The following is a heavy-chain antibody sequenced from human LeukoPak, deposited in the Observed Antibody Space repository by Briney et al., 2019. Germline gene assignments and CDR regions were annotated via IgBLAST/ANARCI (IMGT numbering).Heavy chain of an antibody. CDR1: GGSFSGYY. J-gene: IGHJ6*03. CDR3: ARGSRRYSSSSNYYYYYMDV. V-gene: IGHV4-34*01. CDR2: INHSGST. D-gene: IGHD6-6*01. Sequence: SETLSLTCAVYGGSFSGYYWSWIRQPPGKGLERIGEINHSGSTNYNPSLKSRVTISVDTSKNQFSLKLSSVTAADTAVYYCARGSRRYSSSSNYYYYYMDVWGKGTTVTVSS.